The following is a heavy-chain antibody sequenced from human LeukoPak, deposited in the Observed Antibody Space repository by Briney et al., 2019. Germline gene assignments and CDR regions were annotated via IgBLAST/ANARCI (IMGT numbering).Heavy chain of an antibody. Sequence: GGSLRLSCAASGFTFSSYSMNWVRQAPGKGLEWVSSISSSSSYIYFADSVKGRFTISRDNAKNSLYLQMNSLRAEDTAVYYCARGENNYGYYYFDYWGQGTLVTVSS. V-gene: IGHV3-21*01. D-gene: IGHD5-18*01. J-gene: IGHJ4*02. CDR1: GFTFSSYS. CDR2: ISSSSSYI. CDR3: ARGENNYGYYYFDY.